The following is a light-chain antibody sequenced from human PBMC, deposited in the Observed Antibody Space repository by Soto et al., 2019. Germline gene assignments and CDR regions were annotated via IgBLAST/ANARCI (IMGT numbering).Light chain of an antibody. CDR3: QSYDSSLSGVI. V-gene: IGLV1-40*01. CDR1: SSNIGARYD. Sequence: QSVLTQPPSVSGAPGQRVTISCTGSSSNIGARYDVHWYQQLPGTAPKLLIYGNSIRPLGVPDRFSGSKSGTSASLAITGFQADDEADYYCQSYDSSLSGVIFGGGTKLTVL. CDR2: GNS. J-gene: IGLJ2*01.